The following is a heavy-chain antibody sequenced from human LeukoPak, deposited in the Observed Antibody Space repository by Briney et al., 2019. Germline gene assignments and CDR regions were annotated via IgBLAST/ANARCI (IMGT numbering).Heavy chain of an antibody. D-gene: IGHD5-12*01. CDR1: GYTFTSYD. CDR2: MNPNSGNT. J-gene: IGHJ3*02. Sequence: GASVKVSCKASGYTFTSYDINWVRQATGQGLEWMGWMNPNSGNTGYAQKFQGRVTMTRDTSTSTVYMELSSLRSEDTAVYYCARVDRVKYAFDIWGQGTMVTVSS. V-gene: IGHV1-8*01. CDR3: ARVDRVKYAFDI.